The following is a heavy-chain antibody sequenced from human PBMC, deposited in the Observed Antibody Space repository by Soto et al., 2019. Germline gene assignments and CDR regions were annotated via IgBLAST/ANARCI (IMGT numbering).Heavy chain of an antibody. Sequence: EVQLVESGGGLVQPGGSLRLSCAASGFTVSTNYMSWVRQAPGKGLEWVSVIYIGGSTYYADSVKGRFTISRDNSKNTLYLQMNSLRAEDTAVYYCAREIVRALGATAIDYWGQGTLVTVSS. D-gene: IGHD1-26*01. CDR3: AREIVRALGATAIDY. V-gene: IGHV3-66*01. CDR2: IYIGGST. J-gene: IGHJ4*02. CDR1: GFTVSTNY.